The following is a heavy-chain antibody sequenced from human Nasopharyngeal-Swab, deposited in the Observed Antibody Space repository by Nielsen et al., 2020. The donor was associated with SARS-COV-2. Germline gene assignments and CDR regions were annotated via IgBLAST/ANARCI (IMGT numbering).Heavy chain of an antibody. CDR1: GDSVSDHRAT. CDR2: TYYRSMWKN. D-gene: IGHD5-24*01. CDR3: TRAFHGPDGSYHHMDV. J-gene: IGHJ6*03. Sequence: SQTLSLTCAISGDSVSDHRATWNWIRQSPSRGLEWLGRTYYRSMWKNDYLVAVKSRITINPDTSKNQFSLHLNSVTPEDTAVYYWTRAFHGPDGSYHHMDVWGKGTTVTVSS. V-gene: IGHV6-1*01.